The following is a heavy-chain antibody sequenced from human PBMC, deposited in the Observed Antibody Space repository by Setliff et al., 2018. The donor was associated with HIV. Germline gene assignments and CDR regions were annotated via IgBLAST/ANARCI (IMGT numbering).Heavy chain of an antibody. CDR3: ARRDGYSYGFYFDY. J-gene: IGHJ4*02. Sequence: LSLTCTVSGGSISSSTYYWGWIRQPPGKGLEWIGTIYYSGSTYYNPSLKSRLTISVDTSKGQFSLKLSSVTAADTAVYYCARRDGYSYGFYFDYWGQGTLVTVSS. V-gene: IGHV4-39*01. D-gene: IGHD5-18*01. CDR1: GGSISSSTYY. CDR2: IYYSGST.